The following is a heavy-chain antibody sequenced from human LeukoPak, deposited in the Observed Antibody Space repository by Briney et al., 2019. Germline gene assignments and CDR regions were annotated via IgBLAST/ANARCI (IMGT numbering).Heavy chain of an antibody. V-gene: IGHV1-18*01. CDR1: GYTFTSYG. J-gene: IGHJ6*03. Sequence: ASVKVSCKASGYTFTSYGISWVRQAPGQGLEWMGWISAYNGNTNYAQKLQGRVTMTTDTSTSTAYMELRSLRSDDTAVYYCASLYSGYEDRNYYYYYMDVWGKGTTVTVSS. CDR2: ISAYNGNT. D-gene: IGHD5-12*01. CDR3: ASLYSGYEDRNYYYYYMDV.